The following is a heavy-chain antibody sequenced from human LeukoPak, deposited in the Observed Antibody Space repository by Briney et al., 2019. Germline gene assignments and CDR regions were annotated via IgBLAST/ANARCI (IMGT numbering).Heavy chain of an antibody. V-gene: IGHV4-34*01. CDR3: ARRRVLLWFGELPIDY. D-gene: IGHD3-10*01. J-gene: IGHJ4*02. CDR1: GGTFSGYY. Sequence: SETLSLTCAVYGGTFSGYYWSWIRQPPGKGLEWIGAINHSGSTTYNPSLKSRVTISVDTCKNQFSLKLISVTAADTAVYYCARRRVLLWFGELPIDYWGQGTLVTVSS. CDR2: INHSGST.